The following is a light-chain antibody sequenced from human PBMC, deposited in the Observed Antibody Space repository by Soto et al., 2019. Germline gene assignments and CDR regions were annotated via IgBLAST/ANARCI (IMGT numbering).Light chain of an antibody. CDR1: SSDVGGYNY. V-gene: IGLV2-14*03. Sequence: QSALTQPASVSGSPGQSIAISCTGTSSDVGGYNYVSWYQQHPGKAPKLIIYDVSNRPSGVSNRLSGSKSGNTASLTISGLQAEDEADYYCSSYTSSSTVVFGGRTKLTVL. CDR3: SSYTSSSTVV. J-gene: IGLJ2*01. CDR2: DVS.